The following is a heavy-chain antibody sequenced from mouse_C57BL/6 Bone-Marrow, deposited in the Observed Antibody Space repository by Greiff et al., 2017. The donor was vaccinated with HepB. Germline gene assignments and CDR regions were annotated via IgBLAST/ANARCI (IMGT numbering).Heavy chain of an antibody. CDR2: ISYSGST. V-gene: IGHV3-8*01. CDR1: GYSITSDY. Sequence: DVHLVESGPGLAKPSQTLSLTCSVTGYSITSDYWNWIRKFPGNKLEYMGYISYSGSTYYNPSLKSRISITRDTSKNQYYLQLNSVTTEDTATYYCARSIYDGYYVGYFDYWGQGTTLTVSS. D-gene: IGHD2-3*01. CDR3: ARSIYDGYYVGYFDY. J-gene: IGHJ2*01.